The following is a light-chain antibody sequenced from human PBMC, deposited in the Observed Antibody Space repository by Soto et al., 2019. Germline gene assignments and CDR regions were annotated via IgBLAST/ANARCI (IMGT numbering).Light chain of an antibody. CDR2: GAS. CDR3: QQYNNWLT. CDR1: QSVSSN. Sequence: SVLTQSPGTLSLSPGERATLSCRASQSVSSNLAWYQQKPGQAPRLLIYGASTRATGIPARFSGSGSGTEFTLTISSLQSEDFAVYYCQQYNNWLTFGGGTKVDIK. J-gene: IGKJ4*01. V-gene: IGKV3D-15*01.